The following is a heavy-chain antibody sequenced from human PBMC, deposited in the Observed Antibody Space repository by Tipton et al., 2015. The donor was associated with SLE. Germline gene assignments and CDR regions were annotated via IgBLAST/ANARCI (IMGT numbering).Heavy chain of an antibody. CDR2: IHYTGSA. CDR3: AREGNTVGDSDAFDI. Sequence: TLSLTCAVYGGSFSGYSWSWVRQLPGKGLEWISYIHYTGSAFYNPSLESRLITSIDISKNQFSLKLHSLSAADTAVYYCAREGNTVGDSDAFDIWGQGTIVTVSP. D-gene: IGHD5/OR15-5a*01. V-gene: IGHV4-34*09. J-gene: IGHJ3*02. CDR1: GGSFSGYS.